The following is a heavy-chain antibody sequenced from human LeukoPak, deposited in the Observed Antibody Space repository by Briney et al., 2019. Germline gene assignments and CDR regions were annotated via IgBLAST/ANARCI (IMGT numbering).Heavy chain of an antibody. Sequence: ASVKVSCKASGYTFTSYGISWVRQAPGQGLEWMGWSSAYNGNTNYAQKFQGRVTMTTDTSTSTAYMEVRSLRSDDTAVYYCTRDLGVDTTMVFFDYWGQGSLVTVSS. J-gene: IGHJ4*02. D-gene: IGHD5-18*01. CDR3: TRDLGVDTTMVFFDY. CDR2: SSAYNGNT. V-gene: IGHV1-18*01. CDR1: GYTFTSYG.